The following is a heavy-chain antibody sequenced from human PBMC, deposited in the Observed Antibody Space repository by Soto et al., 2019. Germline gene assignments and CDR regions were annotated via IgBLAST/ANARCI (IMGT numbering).Heavy chain of an antibody. D-gene: IGHD6-13*01. J-gene: IGHJ4*02. CDR2: INPGKGNT. CDR1: GYTFTSYA. CDR3: ARAGYSSSWFHY. V-gene: IGHV1-3*01. Sequence: QVQLVQLGAGVKKPGASVKVSCKASGYTFTSYAMHWMRQAPGQRLEWMGGINPGKGNTKLSQKFQGRVTITRDTSASTAYMELSSLRSEDTAVYYCARAGYSSSWFHYWGQGTLVTVSS.